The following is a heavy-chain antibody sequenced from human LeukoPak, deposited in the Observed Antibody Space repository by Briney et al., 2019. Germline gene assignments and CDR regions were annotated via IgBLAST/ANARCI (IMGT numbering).Heavy chain of an antibody. V-gene: IGHV3-23*01. J-gene: IGHJ4*02. Sequence: PGGSLRLSCAASGFTFSSYSMNWVRQAPGKGLEWVSGISGGGGSTYYAGSVKGRFTLSRDNSKNTLYLQMSILRAEDTAVYYCAKLHDFWGGYYADYWGQGTLVTVSS. CDR2: ISGGGGST. CDR3: AKLHDFWGGYYADY. D-gene: IGHD3-3*01. CDR1: GFTFSSYS.